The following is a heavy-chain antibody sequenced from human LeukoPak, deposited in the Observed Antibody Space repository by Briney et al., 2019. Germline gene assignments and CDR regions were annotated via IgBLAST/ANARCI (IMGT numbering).Heavy chain of an antibody. J-gene: IGHJ6*02. V-gene: IGHV4-39*01. CDR3: GRLLITALRGPNRMDV. D-gene: IGHD3-10*01. CDR2: IYYSGTT. Sequence: SETLSLTCTVSGGSISTSSYYWGWIRQPPGKGLEWIGSIYYSGTTHYNPSLKSRVTMSVDTSKNQFSLKLSSVTAADTAVYYCGRLLITALRGPNRMDVWGQGITVTVSS. CDR1: GGSISTSSYY.